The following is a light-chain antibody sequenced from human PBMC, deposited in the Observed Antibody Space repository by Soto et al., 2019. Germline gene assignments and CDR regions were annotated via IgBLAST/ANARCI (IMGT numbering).Light chain of an antibody. V-gene: IGKV3-11*01. CDR2: DVS. CDR1: QSVKRR. CDR3: QQRDDWPLT. J-gene: IGKJ4*01. Sequence: EIVLTQSPATLSLSPGEGATLSCRASQSVKRRLGWYQQKPGQAPTLLIYDVSNRATGIPARFRGSGSDTDFTLTISSLEPEDFAIYYCQQRDDWPLTFGGGTRVEIK.